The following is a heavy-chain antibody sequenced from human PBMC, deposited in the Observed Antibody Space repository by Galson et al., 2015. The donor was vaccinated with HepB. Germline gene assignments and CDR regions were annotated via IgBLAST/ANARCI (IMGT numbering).Heavy chain of an antibody. V-gene: IGHV3-30*18. D-gene: IGHD3-10*01. CDR1: GFTFSSYG. Sequence: SLRLSCAASGFTFSSYGMHWVRQAPGKGLEWVAVISYDGSNKYYADSVKGRFTISRDNSKNTLYLQMNSLRAEDTAVYYCAKGSMVRGVIISLHYYYGMDVWGQGTTVTVSS. CDR2: ISYDGSNK. CDR3: AKGSMVRGVIISLHYYYGMDV. J-gene: IGHJ6*02.